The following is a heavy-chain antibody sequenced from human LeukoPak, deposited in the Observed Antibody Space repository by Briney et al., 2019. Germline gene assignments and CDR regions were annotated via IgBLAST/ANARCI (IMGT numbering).Heavy chain of an antibody. CDR1: GFTFSNYG. V-gene: IGHV3-30*02. J-gene: IGHJ4*02. D-gene: IGHD2-15*01. CDR3: ASGGSYLPNFDY. CDR2: IRYDGSNK. Sequence: GGSLRPSCAASGFTFSNYGMHWVRQAPGKGLEWVAFIRYDGSNKCYADSVKGRFTISRDNSKKTLYLQMNSLRAGDTAVYYCASGGSYLPNFDYWGQGTLVTVSS.